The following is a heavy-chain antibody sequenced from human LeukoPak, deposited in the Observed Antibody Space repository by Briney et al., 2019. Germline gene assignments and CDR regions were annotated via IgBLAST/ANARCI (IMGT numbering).Heavy chain of an antibody. J-gene: IGHJ6*02. CDR1: GGSISSGDYY. CDR2: IYYSGST. V-gene: IGHV4-30-4*01. CDR3: ARVDYYYDMDV. Sequence: SETLSLTCTVSGGSISSGDYYWSWIRQPPGKGLEWIGYIYYSGSTYYNPSLESRVTMSVDKSKNQFSLKLSSVTAADTAVYYCARVDYYYDMDVWGQGTTVTVSS.